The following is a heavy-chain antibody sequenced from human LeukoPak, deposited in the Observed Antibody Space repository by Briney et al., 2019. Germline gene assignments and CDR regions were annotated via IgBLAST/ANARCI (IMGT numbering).Heavy chain of an antibody. CDR1: GFTFRDNG. Sequence: GGSLRLSCAASGFTFRDNGMNWVRQTPQKGLEWISYIGSSGNTIFYADSVRGRFTISRDNAENSLFLEMNSLRVEDSAVYYCVRGLKTAYNYFDCWGQGTLVTVSS. V-gene: IGHV3-48*04. J-gene: IGHJ4*02. CDR3: VRGLKTAYNYFDC. D-gene: IGHD2-21*02. CDR2: IGSSGNTI.